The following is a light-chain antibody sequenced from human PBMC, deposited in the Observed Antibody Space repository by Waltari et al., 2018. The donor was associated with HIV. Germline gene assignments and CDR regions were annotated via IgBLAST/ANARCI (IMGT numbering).Light chain of an antibody. J-gene: IGLJ2*01. CDR1: SHDIGTYNF. V-gene: IGLV2-8*01. Sequence: QSALTQPPSASGSPGQSVAIPSTGSSHDIGTYNFVSWYPHTPGKAPKLLIYDVTRRPPGIPDRLSGTKSGYTASLTVSDLQVEDEADYYCVSYTEKDTFLLFGGGTKLAV. CDR2: DVT. CDR3: VSYTEKDTFLL.